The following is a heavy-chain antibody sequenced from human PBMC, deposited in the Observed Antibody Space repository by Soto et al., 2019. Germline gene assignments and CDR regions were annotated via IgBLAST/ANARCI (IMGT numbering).Heavy chain of an antibody. CDR2: IYYSGST. CDR1: GCSVRSGSYY. D-gene: IGHD1-26*01. Sequence: XETLCLTCTVSGCSVRSGSYYWSWIRQPPGKGLEWIGYIYYSGSTNYNPSLKSRVTISVDTSKNQSSLKLSSVTAADTAVYYCARVGGIYYFDSWGQGALVTVSS. J-gene: IGHJ4*02. CDR3: ARVGGIYYFDS. V-gene: IGHV4-61*01.